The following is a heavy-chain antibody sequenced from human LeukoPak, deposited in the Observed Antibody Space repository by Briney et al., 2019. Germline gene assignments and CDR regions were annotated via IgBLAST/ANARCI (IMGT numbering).Heavy chain of an antibody. J-gene: IGHJ4*02. CDR3: ARDPSSSGYYDY. CDR2: IIPIFGTA. V-gene: IGHV1-69*05. Sequence: SVKVSSKASGGTFSSYAISWVRQAPGQGLEWMGGIIPIFGTANYAQKFQGRVTITTDESTSTAYMELSSLRSEDTVVYYCARDPSSSGYYDYWGQGTLVTVSS. D-gene: IGHD3-22*01. CDR1: GGTFSSYA.